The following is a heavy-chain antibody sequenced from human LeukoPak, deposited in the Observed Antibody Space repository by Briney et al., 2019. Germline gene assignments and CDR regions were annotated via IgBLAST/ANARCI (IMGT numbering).Heavy chain of an antibody. V-gene: IGHV3-23*01. Sequence: GGSLRLSCAASGFTFSSYAMSWVRQAPGKGLEWGSAISGSGGSTYYADSVKGRFTISRDNSKNTLYLQMNSLRAEDTAVYYCAKSLQSIVGATNYWGQGTLVTVSS. CDR1: GFTFSSYA. J-gene: IGHJ4*02. D-gene: IGHD1-26*01. CDR3: AKSLQSIVGATNY. CDR2: ISGSGGST.